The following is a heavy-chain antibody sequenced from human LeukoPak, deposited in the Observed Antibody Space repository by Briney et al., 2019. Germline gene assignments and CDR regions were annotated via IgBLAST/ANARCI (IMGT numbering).Heavy chain of an antibody. D-gene: IGHD6-25*01. CDR1: GYTFTSYG. V-gene: IGHV1-46*01. Sequence: GASVKVSCKASGYTFTSYGISWVRQAPGQGLEWMGIINPSGGSTSYAQKFQGRVTMTRDTSTSTVYMELSSLRSEDTAVYYCARDLLLYSSGPRPGYGMDVWGQGTTVTVSS. J-gene: IGHJ6*02. CDR2: INPSGGST. CDR3: ARDLLLYSSGPRPGYGMDV.